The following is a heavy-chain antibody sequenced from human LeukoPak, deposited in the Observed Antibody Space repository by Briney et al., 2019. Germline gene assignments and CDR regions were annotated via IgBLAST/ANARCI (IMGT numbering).Heavy chain of an antibody. J-gene: IGHJ5*02. D-gene: IGHD3-3*01. CDR1: GYTFTSYG. CDR3: ARMTITIFGVVINPS. CDR2: ISAYNGNT. Sequence: GASVKVSCKASGYTFTSYGISWVRQAPGQGLEWMGWISAYNGNTNYAQKLQGRVTMTTDTSTSTAYMELRSLRSDDTAVYYCARMTITIFGVVINPSWGQGTLVTVSS. V-gene: IGHV1-18*01.